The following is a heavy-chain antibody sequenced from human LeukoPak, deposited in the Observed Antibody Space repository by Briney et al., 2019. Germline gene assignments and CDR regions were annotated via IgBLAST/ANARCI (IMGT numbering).Heavy chain of an antibody. J-gene: IGHJ3*02. D-gene: IGHD3-22*01. CDR2: ISYDGSNK. V-gene: IGHV3-30-3*01. CDR1: GFTFSSYA. CDR3: ARDHYDSSLI. Sequence: PGGSLRLSCAASGFTFSSYAMHWVRQAPGKGLEWVAVISYDGSNKYYADSVKGRFTISRDNSKNTLYLQMNSLRAEDTAVYYCARDHYDSSLIWGQGTMVTVSS.